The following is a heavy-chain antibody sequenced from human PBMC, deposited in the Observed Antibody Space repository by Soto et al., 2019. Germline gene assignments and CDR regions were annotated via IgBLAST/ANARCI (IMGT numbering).Heavy chain of an antibody. Sequence: EVQLVESGGGLIQPGGSLRLSCAASGFTCSSYWMSWVRQAPGKGLEWVANIKQDGSEKYYVDSVKGRFTISRDNAKNSLYLQMNSLRAEDTAVYYCARATLGYCSGGSCYAVDYWGQGTLVTVSS. V-gene: IGHV3-7*01. D-gene: IGHD2-15*01. J-gene: IGHJ4*02. CDR2: IKQDGSEK. CDR3: ARATLGYCSGGSCYAVDY. CDR1: GFTCSSYW.